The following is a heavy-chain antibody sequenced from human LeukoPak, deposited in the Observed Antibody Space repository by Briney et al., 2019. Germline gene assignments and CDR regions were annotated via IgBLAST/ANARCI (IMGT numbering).Heavy chain of an antibody. Sequence: PGGSLRLSCAGFGFIFSDCAIHWVRQASGKGLEWVGRIDTRDKGSATAYAASVRGRFAISRDDSESTAYPQMTGLKTEDTAVYFCTRDGGSWSRLDYWGQGALVTVSS. V-gene: IGHV3-73*01. CDR1: GFIFSDCA. CDR3: TRDGGSWSRLDY. D-gene: IGHD2-15*01. J-gene: IGHJ4*02. CDR2: IDTRDKGSAT.